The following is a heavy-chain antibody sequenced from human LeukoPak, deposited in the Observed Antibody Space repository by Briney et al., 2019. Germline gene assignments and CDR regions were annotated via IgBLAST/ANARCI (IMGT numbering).Heavy chain of an antibody. Sequence: SETLSLTCTVSGGSISSYYWSWIRQPPGKGLEWIGYIYYSGSTNYNPSLKSRVTISVDTSKNQFSLKLSSVTAADTAVYHCARPGRGGYGMDVWGQGTTVTVSS. V-gene: IGHV4-59*08. CDR2: IYYSGST. D-gene: IGHD3-10*01. CDR3: ARPGRGGYGMDV. CDR1: GGSISSYY. J-gene: IGHJ6*02.